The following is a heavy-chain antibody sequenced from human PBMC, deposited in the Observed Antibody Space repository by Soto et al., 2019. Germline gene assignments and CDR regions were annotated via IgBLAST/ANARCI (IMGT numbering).Heavy chain of an antibody. J-gene: IGHJ6*02. CDR1: GGTFSSYA. CDR3: AMGDIVVVPAASRSYYYGMDV. V-gene: IGHV1-69*13. D-gene: IGHD2-2*01. CDR2: IIPIFGTA. Sequence: SVKVSCKASGGTFSSYAISWVRQAPGQGLEWMGGIIPIFGTANYAQKFQGRVTITADESTSTAYMELSSLRSEDTAVYYCAMGDIVVVPAASRSYYYGMDVWAQGTTVIVS.